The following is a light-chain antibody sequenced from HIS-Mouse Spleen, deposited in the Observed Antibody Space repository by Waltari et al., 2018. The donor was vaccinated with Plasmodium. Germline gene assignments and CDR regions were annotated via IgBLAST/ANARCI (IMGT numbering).Light chain of an antibody. V-gene: IGLV2-14*03. J-gene: IGLJ2*01. Sequence: QSALTQPASVSGSPGQSITISCTGPSSDVGGYNYVSWYQQHPGKAPKLMIYDVRNRPSGVSNRFSGSKSGNTASLTISGLQAEDEADYYCSSYTSSSTLVFGGGTKLTVL. CDR2: DVR. CDR3: SSYTSSSTLV. CDR1: SSDVGGYNY.